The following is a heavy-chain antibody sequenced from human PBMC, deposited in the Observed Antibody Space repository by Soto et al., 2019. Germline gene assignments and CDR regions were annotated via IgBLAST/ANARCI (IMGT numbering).Heavy chain of an antibody. J-gene: IGHJ4*02. Sequence: SETLSLTCSVSGGSITSYYWTWIRQPPGKGLEWIGYIYHSGTTVYNPSLKSRVTMSVDTSKNQFSLELKSPTAADTAVYYCARVVTVTLDYWGQGAPVTVSS. CDR2: IYHSGTT. D-gene: IGHD4-17*01. CDR1: GGSITSYY. CDR3: ARVVTVTLDY. V-gene: IGHV4-59*01.